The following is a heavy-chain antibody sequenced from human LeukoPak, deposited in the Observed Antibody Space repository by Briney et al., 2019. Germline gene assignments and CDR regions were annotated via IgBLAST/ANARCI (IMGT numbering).Heavy chain of an antibody. CDR3: AKDVCSVGSRYYFDY. Sequence: PGGSLRLSCAASGFSFSNYAMSWVRQAPGKGLEWVSGISGSGGSTYYADSVKGRFTASRDNSKNTLYLQMNSLRAEDTAVYYCAKDVCSVGSRYYFDYWGQGSLVTVSS. CDR1: GFSFSNYA. CDR2: ISGSGGST. V-gene: IGHV3-23*01. J-gene: IGHJ4*02. D-gene: IGHD2-15*01.